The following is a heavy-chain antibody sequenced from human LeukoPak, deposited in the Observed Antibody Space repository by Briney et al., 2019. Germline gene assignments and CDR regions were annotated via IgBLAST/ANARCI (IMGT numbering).Heavy chain of an antibody. D-gene: IGHD6-19*01. CDR2: ISSSSSTI. Sequence: PGGSLRLSCAASGFTFSSYSMNWVRQAPGKGLEWVSYISSSSSTIYYADSVKGRFTISRDNAKNSLYLQMNSLRAEDTAVYYCARGGTTGYSSGWYFDYWGQGTLVTVSS. CDR3: ARGGTTGYSSGWYFDY. J-gene: IGHJ4*02. CDR1: GFTFSSYS. V-gene: IGHV3-48*04.